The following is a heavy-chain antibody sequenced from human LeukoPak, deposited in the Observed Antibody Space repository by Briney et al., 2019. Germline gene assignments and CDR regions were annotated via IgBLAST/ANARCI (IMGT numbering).Heavy chain of an antibody. CDR3: AKVRITMIVVGANYDY. D-gene: IGHD3-22*01. J-gene: IGHJ4*02. Sequence: GGSLRLSCAASGFTFSSYAMSWARQAPGKGLEWVSAISGSGGSTYYADSVKGRFTISRDNSKNTLYLQMNSLRAEDTAVYYCAKVRITMIVVGANYDYWGQGTLVTVSS. V-gene: IGHV3-23*01. CDR2: ISGSGGST. CDR1: GFTFSSYA.